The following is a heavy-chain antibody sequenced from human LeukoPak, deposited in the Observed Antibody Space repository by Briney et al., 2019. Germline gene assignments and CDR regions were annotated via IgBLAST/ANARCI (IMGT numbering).Heavy chain of an antibody. CDR2: ISGSGGST. CDR1: GLTFRKYG. CDR3: AEYQLLFVAY. J-gene: IGHJ4*02. V-gene: IGHV3-23*01. D-gene: IGHD2-2*01. Sequence: PGGSLRLSCAASGLTFRKYGMHWVRQAPGKGLEWVSAISGSGGSTYYADSVKGRFTISRDNSKNTLYLQMNSLRAEDTAVYYCAEYQLLFVAYWGQGTLVTVSS.